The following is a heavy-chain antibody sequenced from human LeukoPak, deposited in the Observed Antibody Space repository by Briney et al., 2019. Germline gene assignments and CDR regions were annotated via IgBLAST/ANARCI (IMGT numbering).Heavy chain of an antibody. Sequence: GGSLRLSCAASGFTFINYGMSWVRQSPGKGLEWVSAITGSGGSTYYADSVKGRLTISRDNAKNSLYLQMNSLRAEDTAVYYCARYYYDILTGYYSPFDYWGQGTLVTVSS. V-gene: IGHV3-23*01. J-gene: IGHJ4*02. D-gene: IGHD3-9*01. CDR1: GFTFINYG. CDR3: ARYYYDILTGYYSPFDY. CDR2: ITGSGGST.